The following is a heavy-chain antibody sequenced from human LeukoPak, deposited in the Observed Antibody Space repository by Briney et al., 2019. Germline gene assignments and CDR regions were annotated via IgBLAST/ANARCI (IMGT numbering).Heavy chain of an antibody. CDR1: GGTFSSYA. CDR3: AREVAAAGLDAFDI. Sequence: SVKVSCKASGGTFSSYAISWVRQAPGQGLNWMGGIIPIFGTANYAQKFQGRVTITTDESTSTAYMELSSLRSEDAAVYYCAREVAAAGLDAFDIWGQGTMVTVSS. CDR2: IIPIFGTA. D-gene: IGHD6-13*01. V-gene: IGHV1-69*05. J-gene: IGHJ3*02.